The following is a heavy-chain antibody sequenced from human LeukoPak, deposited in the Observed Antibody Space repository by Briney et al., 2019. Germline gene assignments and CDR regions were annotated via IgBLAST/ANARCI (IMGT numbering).Heavy chain of an antibody. Sequence: GGSLRLSGAASGFTFTSYAMNWVRQAPGKGLEWVSSISTSSIHIYYADSVKGRFTISRDDAKNSLSLQMNSLRAEDTAVYYCARPVVPYYYYGMDVWGRGTTVTVSS. CDR2: ISTSSIHI. J-gene: IGHJ6*02. V-gene: IGHV3-21*01. CDR1: GFTFTSYA. D-gene: IGHD3-22*01. CDR3: ARPVVPYYYYGMDV.